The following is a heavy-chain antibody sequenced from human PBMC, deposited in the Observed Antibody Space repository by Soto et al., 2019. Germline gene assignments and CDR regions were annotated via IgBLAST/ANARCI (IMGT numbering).Heavy chain of an antibody. CDR1: GGSISSSSHY. Sequence: QLQLQESGPGLVKPSETLSLTCTVSGGSISSSSHYWGWFRQAPGKGLEWIGTIYYSASTYSTPSLKSRVTISVDTSKNQFSLKLTSVTAADTAVYYCTRGDVDCSGGSCPFDYWGQGTLVTVSS. CDR2: IYYSAST. D-gene: IGHD2-15*01. CDR3: TRGDVDCSGGSCPFDY. V-gene: IGHV4-39*01. J-gene: IGHJ4*02.